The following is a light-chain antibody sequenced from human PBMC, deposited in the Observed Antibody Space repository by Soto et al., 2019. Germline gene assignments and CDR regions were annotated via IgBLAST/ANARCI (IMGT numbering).Light chain of an antibody. CDR2: RSN. Sequence: QSVLTQPPSASGTPGQRVTISCSGSSSNIGSNYVYWYQQLPGTAPKLLIYRSNQRPSGVPDRFSDSKSGTSASLAISGLRSEDEADYYCAAWDDSLSGVLFGGGTKLTVL. V-gene: IGLV1-47*01. CDR1: SSNIGSNY. CDR3: AAWDDSLSGVL. J-gene: IGLJ2*01.